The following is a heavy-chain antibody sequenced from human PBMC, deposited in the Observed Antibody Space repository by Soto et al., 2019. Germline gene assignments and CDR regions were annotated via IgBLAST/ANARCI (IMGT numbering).Heavy chain of an antibody. CDR3: ADSSWYDYYYYGMDV. Sequence: GASVKVSCKASGYTFTGYYMHWVRQAPGQGLEWMGWINPNSGGTNYAQKFQGRVTMTRDTSISTAYMELSRLRSDDTAVYYCADSSWYDYYYYGMDVWGQGTTVTVSS. J-gene: IGHJ6*02. D-gene: IGHD6-13*01. V-gene: IGHV1-2*02. CDR1: GYTFTGYY. CDR2: INPNSGGT.